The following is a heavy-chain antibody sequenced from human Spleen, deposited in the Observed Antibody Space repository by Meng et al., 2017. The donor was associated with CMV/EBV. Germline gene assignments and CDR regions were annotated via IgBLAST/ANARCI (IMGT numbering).Heavy chain of an antibody. CDR3: ARGGYCSSTSCYLRWFDP. CDR2: MYYSGST. J-gene: IGHJ5*02. D-gene: IGHD2-2*01. V-gene: IGHV4-59*12. Sequence: GSLRLSCTVSGGSLSSYFWSWIRQPPGRGLEWIGYMYYSGSTNYSPSLKSRVTVSVDTSKNQFSLKLSSVTAADTAVYYCARGGYCSSTSCYLRWFDPWGQGTLVTVSS. CDR1: GGSLSSYF.